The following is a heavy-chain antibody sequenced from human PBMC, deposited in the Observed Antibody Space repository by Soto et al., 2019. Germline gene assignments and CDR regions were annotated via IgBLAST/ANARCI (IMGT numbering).Heavy chain of an antibody. J-gene: IGHJ6*02. CDR2: ISGLSSYI. V-gene: IGHV3-21*02. Sequence: EVQLVESGGGLVKPGGSLRLSCAASGFTLSRYGMNWVRQAPGKGLELVSSISGLSSYIYYADSVKGRVTVSRDNAKNSLYVQMNSLRAEDTAVYYCATDPQQRLADSYYYGMDVWGQGTTVIVSS. D-gene: IGHD6-25*01. CDR3: ATDPQQRLADSYYYGMDV. CDR1: GFTLSRYG.